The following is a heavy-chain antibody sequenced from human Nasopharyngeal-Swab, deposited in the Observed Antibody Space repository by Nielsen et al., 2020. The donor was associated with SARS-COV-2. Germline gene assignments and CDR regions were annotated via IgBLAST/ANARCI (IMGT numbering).Heavy chain of an antibody. CDR3: AKGRSNRDAFDI. CDR2: ISGSGGST. CDR1: GFTSSSYA. J-gene: IGHJ3*02. Sequence: GESLKISCAASGFTSSSYAMSWVRQAPGKGLEWVSAISGSGGSTYYADSVKGRFTISRDNSKNTLYLQMNSLRAEDTAVYYCAKGRSNRDAFDIWGQGTMVTVSS. D-gene: IGHD1-14*01. V-gene: IGHV3-23*01.